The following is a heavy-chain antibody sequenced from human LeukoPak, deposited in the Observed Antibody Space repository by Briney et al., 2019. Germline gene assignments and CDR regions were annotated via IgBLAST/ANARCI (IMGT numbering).Heavy chain of an antibody. CDR3: ARRGAVLLRSGYRFDP. V-gene: IGHV4-34*01. Sequence: SETLSLTCAVSGGSFSGDYCSWIRQTPGKGLEWIGDINHSGITNYNPSLESRVTMSADMARDQFSLKLISVTAADTAMYYCARRGAVLLRSGYRFDPWGQGTLVIISS. D-gene: IGHD3-3*01. CDR2: INHSGIT. CDR1: GGSFSGDY. J-gene: IGHJ5*02.